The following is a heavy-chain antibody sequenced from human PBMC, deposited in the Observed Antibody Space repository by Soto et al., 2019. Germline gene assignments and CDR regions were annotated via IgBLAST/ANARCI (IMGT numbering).Heavy chain of an antibody. Sequence: EVQLLESGGGLVQPGGSLRLSCAASGFTFSSYAMSWVRQAPGKGLEWVSAISGSGGSTYYADSVKGRFTISRDDSKNTLYLQMKSLRAEDTAVYYCALAAAGVIVVVPTAIRGAFDYWGQGTLVTVSS. CDR3: ALAAAGVIVVVPTAIRGAFDY. CDR1: GFTFSSYA. D-gene: IGHD2-2*02. CDR2: ISGSGGST. V-gene: IGHV3-23*01. J-gene: IGHJ4*02.